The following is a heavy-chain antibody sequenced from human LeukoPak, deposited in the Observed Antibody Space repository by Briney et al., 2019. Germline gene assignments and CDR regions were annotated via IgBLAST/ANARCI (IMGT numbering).Heavy chain of an antibody. CDR2: ISSSSSYI. CDR1: GFTFSSYS. Sequence: GGSLRLSCAASGFTFSSYSMNWVRQAPGKGLEWVSSISSSSSYIYYADSVKGRFTISRDNAKNSLYLQMNSLRAEDTAVYYCARARVSGSPEGDAFDIWGQGTMVTVSS. CDR3: ARARVSGSPEGDAFDI. D-gene: IGHD1-26*01. J-gene: IGHJ3*02. V-gene: IGHV3-21*01.